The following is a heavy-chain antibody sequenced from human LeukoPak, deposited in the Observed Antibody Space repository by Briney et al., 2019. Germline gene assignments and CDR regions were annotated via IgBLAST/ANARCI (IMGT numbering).Heavy chain of an antibody. D-gene: IGHD6-13*01. CDR1: GYAFTGYY. CDR3: ATSAAAADHFDY. J-gene: IGHJ4*02. CDR2: INPNSGGT. V-gene: IGHV1-2*02. Sequence: ASVKVSCKASGYAFTGYYMHWVRQAPGQGLEWMGWINPNSGGTNYAQKFQGRVTMTRDTSISTAYMELSRLRSDGTAVYYCATSAAAADHFDYWGQGTLVTVSS.